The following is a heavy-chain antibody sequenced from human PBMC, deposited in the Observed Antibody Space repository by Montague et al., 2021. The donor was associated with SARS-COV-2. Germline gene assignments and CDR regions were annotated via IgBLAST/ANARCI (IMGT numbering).Heavy chain of an antibody. CDR2: IYYSGST. CDR1: GGSIRTSSHY. Sequence: SETLSLTCTVSGGSIRTSSHYWGWIRQPPGKGLDWIGSIYYSGSTYYNPSLKSRVTISVDTSKNQFSLKLSSVTAADTAVYYCAMRGGALDAIDIWGQGTIVVFSS. V-gene: IGHV4-39*01. D-gene: IGHD4-17*01. CDR3: AMRGGALDAIDI. J-gene: IGHJ3*02.